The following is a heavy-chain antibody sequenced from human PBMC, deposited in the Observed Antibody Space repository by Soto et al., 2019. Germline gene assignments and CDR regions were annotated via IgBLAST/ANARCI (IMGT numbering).Heavy chain of an antibody. CDR1: GFTFNNYA. J-gene: IGHJ4*02. CDR2: ISGGGATT. V-gene: IGHV3-23*01. CDR3: AKGRGGSGSLTPRVDF. Sequence: EVQLLESGGGLVQPGGSLRLSCAASGFTFNNYAMTWVRQAPGKGLEWVSAISGGGATTSYADSVKGRFTVSRDGSNNSLYLQVSSMRAEDTALHYCAKGRGGSGSLTPRVDFWGQGTLVTVSS. D-gene: IGHD3-10*01.